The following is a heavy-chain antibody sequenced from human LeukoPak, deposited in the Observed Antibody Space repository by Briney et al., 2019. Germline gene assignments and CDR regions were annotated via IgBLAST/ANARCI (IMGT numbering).Heavy chain of an antibody. CDR1: GGSISSYY. V-gene: IGHV4-59*01. D-gene: IGHD4-11*01. CDR3: ARVAYSNYVGYAYRYFDL. Sequence: SETLSLTCTVSGGSISSYYWSWIRQPPGKGLEWIGYIYYSGSTNYNPSLKSRVTISVDTSKNQFSLKLSSVTAADTAVYYCARVAYSNYVGYAYRYFDLWGRGTLVTVSS. J-gene: IGHJ2*01. CDR2: IYYSGST.